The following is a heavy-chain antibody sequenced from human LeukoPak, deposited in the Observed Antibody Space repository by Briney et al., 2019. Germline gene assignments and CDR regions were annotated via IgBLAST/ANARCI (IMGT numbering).Heavy chain of an antibody. J-gene: IGHJ6*03. CDR2: IIPIFGTA. V-gene: IGHV1-69*13. CDR3: ASPSSSPVDYHYYYMDV. D-gene: IGHD6-13*01. Sequence: GASVKVSCKASGGTFSSYAISWVRQAPGQGLEWMGGIIPIFGTANYAQKFQGRVTITADESTSTAYMELSSLRSEDTAVYYCASPSSSPVDYHYYYMDVWGKGTTVTISS. CDR1: GGTFSSYA.